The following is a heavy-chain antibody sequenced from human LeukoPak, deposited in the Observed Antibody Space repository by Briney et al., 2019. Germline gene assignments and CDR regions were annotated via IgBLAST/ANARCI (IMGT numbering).Heavy chain of an antibody. CDR2: IIPIFGTA. CDR3: ARKPAGWGVWFFDY. V-gene: IGHV1-69*01. J-gene: IGHJ4*02. Sequence: SVKVSCKASGGTFSSYAISWVRQAPGQGLEWMGGIIPIFGTANYAQKFQGRVTITADESTSTAYMEPSSLRSEDTAVYYCARKPAGWGVWFFDYWGQGTLVTVSS. D-gene: IGHD2-2*01. CDR1: GGTFSSYA.